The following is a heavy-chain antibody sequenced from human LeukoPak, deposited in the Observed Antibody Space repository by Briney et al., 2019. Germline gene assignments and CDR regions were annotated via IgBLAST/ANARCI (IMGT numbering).Heavy chain of an antibody. CDR3: ARALYYYDSSGYYADYYYYMDV. D-gene: IGHD3-22*01. V-gene: IGHV4-39*07. CDR1: GGSISSSSYY. J-gene: IGHJ6*03. CDR2: IYYSGST. Sequence: SETLSLTCTVSGGSISSSSYYWGWIRQPPGKGLEWIGSIYYSGSTYYNPSLKSRVTISVDTSKSQFSLKLSSVTAADTAVYYCARALYYYDSSGYYADYYYYMDVWGKGTTVTISS.